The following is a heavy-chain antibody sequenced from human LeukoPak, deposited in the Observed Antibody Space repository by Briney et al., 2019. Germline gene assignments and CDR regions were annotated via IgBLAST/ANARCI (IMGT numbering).Heavy chain of an antibody. V-gene: IGHV3-23*01. CDR2: ISGSGGST. D-gene: IGHD3-3*01. J-gene: IGHJ6*02. CDR3: AKDQKFGYGMDV. Sequence: QTGGSPRLSCAASGFTFSSYAMSWVRQAPGEGLEWVSAISGSGGSTYYADSVKGRFTISRDNSKNTLYLQMNSLRAEDTAVYYCAKDQKFGYGMDVWGQGTTVTVSS. CDR1: GFTFSSYA.